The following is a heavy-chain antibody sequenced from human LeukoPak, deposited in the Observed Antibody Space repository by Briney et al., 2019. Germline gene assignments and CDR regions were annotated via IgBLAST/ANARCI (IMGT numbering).Heavy chain of an antibody. Sequence: GESLRISCKASGYSFTSYWISWVRQMPGKGLEWMGRIDPSDSYTNYSPSFQGHVTISADKSISTAYLQWSSLKASDTAMYYCAIAEGYDILTGYPSLFDYWGQGTLVTVSS. V-gene: IGHV5-10-1*01. CDR2: IDPSDSYT. J-gene: IGHJ4*02. D-gene: IGHD3-9*01. CDR1: GYSFTSYW. CDR3: AIAEGYDILTGYPSLFDY.